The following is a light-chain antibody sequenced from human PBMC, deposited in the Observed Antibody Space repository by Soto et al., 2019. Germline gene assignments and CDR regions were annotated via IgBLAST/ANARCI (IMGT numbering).Light chain of an antibody. CDR3: QQSYSTPPIT. J-gene: IGKJ5*01. CDR2: AAS. CDR1: QSISSY. V-gene: IGKV1-39*01. Sequence: DIQMTQSPSSLSASVGDRVTITCRASQSISSYLNWYQQKPGKAPKLLIYAASSLQSGVPSRFSGSGSGTDFTLTISSLQPEDFATYYCQQSYSTPPITCGQGTRLDIK.